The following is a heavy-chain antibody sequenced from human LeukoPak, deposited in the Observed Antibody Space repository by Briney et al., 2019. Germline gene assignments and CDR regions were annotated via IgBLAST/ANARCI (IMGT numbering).Heavy chain of an antibody. CDR3: ARVIYATYYFDY. J-gene: IGHJ4*02. CDR2: VNPNSGGT. V-gene: IGHV1-2*02. Sequence: ASVKASCKASGYTFTGYYMHWVRQAPGQGLEWMGWVNPNSGGTNYAQKFQGRVTMTRDTSISTAYMELSRLRSDDTAVYYCARVIYATYYFDYWGQGTLVTVSP. CDR1: GYTFTGYY. D-gene: IGHD2/OR15-2a*01.